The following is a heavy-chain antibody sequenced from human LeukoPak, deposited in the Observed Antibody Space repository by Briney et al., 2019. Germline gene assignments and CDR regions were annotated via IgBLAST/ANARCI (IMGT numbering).Heavy chain of an antibody. CDR1: GFTFSTYG. CDR3: AELGITMIGGV. J-gene: IGHJ6*04. Sequence: GGSLRLSCVASGFTFSTYGMSWVRQAPGKGLEWVSAISGSGGSTYYADSVKGRFTISRDNSKNTLYLQMNSLRAGDTAVYYCAELGITMIGGVWGKGTTVTISS. V-gene: IGHV3-23*01. CDR2: ISGSGGST. D-gene: IGHD3-10*02.